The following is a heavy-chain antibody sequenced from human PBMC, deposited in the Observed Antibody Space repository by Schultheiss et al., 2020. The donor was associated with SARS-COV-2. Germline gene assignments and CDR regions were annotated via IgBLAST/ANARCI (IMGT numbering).Heavy chain of an antibody. CDR1: GGAISSYY. V-gene: IGHV4-59*01. Sequence: SETLSLTCTVSGGAISSYYWSWIRQPPGKGLEWIGYIYYSGSTNYNPSLKSRVTISVDTSKNQFSLKLSSVTAADTAVYYCARPSVTNRDRYYYYGMDVWGQGTTVTVSS. CDR2: IYYSGST. D-gene: IGHD3-10*01. CDR3: ARPSVTNRDRYYYYGMDV. J-gene: IGHJ6*02.